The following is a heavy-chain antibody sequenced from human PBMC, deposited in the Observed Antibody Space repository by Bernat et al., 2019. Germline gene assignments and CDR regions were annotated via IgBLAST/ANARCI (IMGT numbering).Heavy chain of an antibody. CDR1: GFTFSSYG. V-gene: IGHV3-30*18. J-gene: IGHJ6*02. Sequence: QVQLVESGGGVVQPGRSLRLSCAASGFTFSSYGMHWVRQAPGKGLEWVAVISYDGSNKYYADSVKGRFTISRDNSKNTLYLQMNSLRAEDTAVYYCAKDRGYCSGGSCYVYGMDVWGQGTTVTVSS. CDR3: AKDRGYCSGGSCYVYGMDV. CDR2: ISYDGSNK. D-gene: IGHD2-15*01.